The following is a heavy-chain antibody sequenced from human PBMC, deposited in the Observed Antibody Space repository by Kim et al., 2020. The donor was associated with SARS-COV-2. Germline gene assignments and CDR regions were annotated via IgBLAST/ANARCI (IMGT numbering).Heavy chain of an antibody. V-gene: IGHV3-43*01. Sequence: DSVKGRFNISRDNRKNSLYLQMNSLRTEDTALYYCAKGRGSSWTAPRDYWGQGTLVTVSS. D-gene: IGHD6-13*01. J-gene: IGHJ4*02. CDR3: AKGRGSSWTAPRDY.